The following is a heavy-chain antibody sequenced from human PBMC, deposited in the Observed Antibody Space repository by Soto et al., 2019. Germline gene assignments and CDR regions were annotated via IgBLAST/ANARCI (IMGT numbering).Heavy chain of an antibody. Sequence: SETLSLTCNVSGGSIDRSNYYWDWLRQPPGKGLEWIGTTYYNGNASYNPSRRNRVSMSVDTSKNQFSLKLISVTAADTAVYYCARHFVAVVIKGWGYWGQGKLVTVS. J-gene: IGHJ4*02. V-gene: IGHV4-39*01. CDR1: GGSIDRSNYY. CDR3: ARHFVAVVIKGWGY. CDR2: TYYNGNA. D-gene: IGHD3-10*01.